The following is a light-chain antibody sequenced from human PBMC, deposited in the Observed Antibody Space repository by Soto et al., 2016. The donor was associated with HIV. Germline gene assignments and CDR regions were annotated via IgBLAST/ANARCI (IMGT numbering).Light chain of an antibody. CDR1: SLRSYY. Sequence: SSELTQDPAVSVALGQTVTIRCQGDSLRSYYASWYQXKPGHAPLLVISGNKRPSGIPDRFSGSSSGDTSSLTITGPQAEDDADYYCNLPGHQSVSIRWVFGPRTKVHRP. J-gene: IGLJ1*01. CDR2: GN. V-gene: IGLV3-19*01. CDR3: NLPGHQSVSIRWV.